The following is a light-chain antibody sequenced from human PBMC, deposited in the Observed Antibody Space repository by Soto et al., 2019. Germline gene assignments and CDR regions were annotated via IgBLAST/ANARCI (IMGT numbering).Light chain of an antibody. CDR3: QQYGSSPLT. CDR2: GAS. J-gene: IGKJ4*01. V-gene: IGKV3-20*01. Sequence: EIVLTQSPGPLSLSQGERATLSCRASQSVSSSYLAWYQQKPGQAPRLLIYGASSRATGIPGRFSGSGSATDFTLTIRRLEPEYVAVYYCQQYGSSPLTCGGGTKVEIK. CDR1: QSVSSSY.